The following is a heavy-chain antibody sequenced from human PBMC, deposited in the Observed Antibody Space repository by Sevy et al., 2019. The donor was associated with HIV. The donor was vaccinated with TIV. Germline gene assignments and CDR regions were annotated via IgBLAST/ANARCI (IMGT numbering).Heavy chain of an antibody. Sequence: GGSLRLSCAASGFTFAKYSMSWVRQAPGKGLEWVSTFSFGCGRINYADSVKGQLTISRDDSKNTLFLQMNSLRAEDTATYFCAREGCTQPHDYWGQGTLVTVSS. V-gene: IGHV3-23*01. CDR1: GFTFAKYS. CDR3: AREGCTQPHDY. CDR2: FSFGCGRI. D-gene: IGHD2-8*01. J-gene: IGHJ4*02.